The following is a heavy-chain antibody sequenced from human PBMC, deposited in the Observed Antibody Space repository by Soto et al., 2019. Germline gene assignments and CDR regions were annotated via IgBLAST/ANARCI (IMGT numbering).Heavy chain of an antibody. CDR2: ISAYNGNT. J-gene: IGHJ5*02. CDR1: GYTFTSYG. V-gene: IGHV1-18*01. D-gene: IGHD2-2*02. CDR3: ARDYHPLGYCSSTSCYIPGHNWFDP. Sequence: ASVKVSCKVSGYTFTSYGVSWVRQAPGQGLEWMRWISAYNGNTNYAQKLQGRVTMTTDTSTSTAYMELRSLRSDDTAVYYCARDYHPLGYCSSTSCYIPGHNWFDPWGQGTLVTVSS.